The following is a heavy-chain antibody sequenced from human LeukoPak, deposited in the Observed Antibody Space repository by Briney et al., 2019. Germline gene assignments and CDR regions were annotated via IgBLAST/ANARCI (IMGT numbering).Heavy chain of an antibody. Sequence: ASVKLSCKASGYTFTDYYMHWVRQAPGQGFEWMGWINPNDGDTNYAQKFQGRVTMTRDTSIRTAHMEVSRLRSDDTAVYYCARANFLYCSSSTCLFDYWGQGTLVTVSS. D-gene: IGHD2-2*01. CDR2: INPNDGDT. V-gene: IGHV1-2*02. CDR1: GYTFTDYY. J-gene: IGHJ4*02. CDR3: ARANFLYCSSSTCLFDY.